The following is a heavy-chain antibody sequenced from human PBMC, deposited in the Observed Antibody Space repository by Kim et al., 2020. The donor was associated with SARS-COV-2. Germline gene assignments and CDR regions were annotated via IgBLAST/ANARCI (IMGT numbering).Heavy chain of an antibody. CDR2: ISSSSSYI. J-gene: IGHJ4*02. V-gene: IGHV3-21*01. Sequence: GGSLRLSCAASGFTFSTSSMSWVRQAPGKGLEWVSAISSSSSYIYYADSVKGRFTISRDNAKNSLYLQMNSLRAEDTAVYYCATERVGAIVGWGQGTLVTVSS. CDR3: ATERVGAIVG. D-gene: IGHD1-26*01. CDR1: GFTFSTSS.